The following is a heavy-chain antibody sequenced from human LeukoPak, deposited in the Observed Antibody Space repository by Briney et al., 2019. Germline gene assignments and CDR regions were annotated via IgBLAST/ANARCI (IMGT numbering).Heavy chain of an antibody. D-gene: IGHD2-2*03. CDR2: ISGSGGST. J-gene: IGHJ4*02. V-gene: IGHV3-23*01. CDR1: GFTFSSYA. CDR3: AKLMDIVVVPAAML. Sequence: GGSLRLSCAASGFTFSSYAMSWVRQAPGKGLEWVSAISGSGGSTYYADSVKGRFTISRDNSKNTLYLQMNSLRAEDTAVYYCAKLMDIVVVPAAMLWGQGTLVTVSS.